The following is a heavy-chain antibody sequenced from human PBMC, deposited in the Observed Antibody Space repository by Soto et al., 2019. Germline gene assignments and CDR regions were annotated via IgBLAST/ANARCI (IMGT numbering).Heavy chain of an antibody. Sequence: QVQLVEPGGGVVQPGRSLRLSCAASGFIFRSYGMYWIRQAPGKGLEWGTIISYDGSTEYYADSVKCRFTISRDNSKNTLSLQMNTLTTVDTAVYFCAKNFRPLSPDSYFDHWCQGALVTVSS. CDR1: GFIFRSYG. J-gene: IGHJ4*02. D-gene: IGHD2-21*01. V-gene: IGHV3-30*18. CDR2: ISYDGSTE. CDR3: AKNFRPLSPDSYFDH.